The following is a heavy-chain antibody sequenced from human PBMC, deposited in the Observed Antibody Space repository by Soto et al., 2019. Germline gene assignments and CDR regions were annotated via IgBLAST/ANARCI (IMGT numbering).Heavy chain of an antibody. CDR2: ISSSSSYI. D-gene: IGHD6-13*01. J-gene: IGHJ4*02. CDR1: GFTFSSYS. Sequence: EVQLVESGGGLVKPGGSLRLSCAASGFTFSSYSMNWVRQAPGKGLEWVSSISSSSSYIYYADSVKGRFTISRDNAKNSLYLQVNSLRAEDTAVYYCAREGIAAALDYWGQGTLVAVSS. CDR3: AREGIAAALDY. V-gene: IGHV3-21*01.